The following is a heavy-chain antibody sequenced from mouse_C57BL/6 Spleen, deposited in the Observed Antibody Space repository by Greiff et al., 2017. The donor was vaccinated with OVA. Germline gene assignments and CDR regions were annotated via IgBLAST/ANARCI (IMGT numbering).Heavy chain of an antibody. D-gene: IGHD1-1*01. CDR3: ARNYYGSSYVQYFDV. J-gene: IGHJ1*03. CDR2: IDPSDSYT. Sequence: QVQLQQPGAELVMPGASVKLSCKASGYTFTSYWMHWVKQRPGQGLEWIGEIDPSDSYTNYNQKFKGKSTLTVDKSSSTAYMQLSSLTSEDSAVYYCARNYYGSSYVQYFDVWGTGTTVTVSS. V-gene: IGHV1-69*01. CDR1: GYTFTSYW.